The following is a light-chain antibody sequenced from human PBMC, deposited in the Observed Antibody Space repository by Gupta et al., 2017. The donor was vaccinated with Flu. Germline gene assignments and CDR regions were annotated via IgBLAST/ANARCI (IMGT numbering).Light chain of an antibody. CDR3: SSYAVSHKSV. J-gene: IGLJ1*01. Sequence: CTGTSDDVGGFNYVSWYQQHPGRAPKLIIYEVSKRPSGVPDRFSGSKSGLTASLTVSGLQAEDEADYSFSSYAVSHKSVFGTGTQVTVL. V-gene: IGLV2-8*01. CDR1: SDDVGGFNY. CDR2: EVS.